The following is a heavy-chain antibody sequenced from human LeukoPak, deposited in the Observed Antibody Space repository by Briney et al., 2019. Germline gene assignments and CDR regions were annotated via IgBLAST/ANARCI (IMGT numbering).Heavy chain of an antibody. CDR2: ISYDGSNK. Sequence: GGSLRLSCAASGFTFSSYAMHWVRQAPGKGLEWVAVISYDGSNKYYADSVNGRFTISRDNSKNTLFLQMNSLRTEDTAIYHCARGGNWGYFDYWGQGTLVTVSS. D-gene: IGHD7-27*01. J-gene: IGHJ4*02. CDR1: GFTFSSYA. V-gene: IGHV3-30*04. CDR3: ARGGNWGYFDY.